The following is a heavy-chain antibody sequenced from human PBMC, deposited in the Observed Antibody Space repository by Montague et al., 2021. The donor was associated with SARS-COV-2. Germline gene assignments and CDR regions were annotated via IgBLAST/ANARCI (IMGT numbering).Heavy chain of an antibody. CDR2: ISGDGGST. D-gene: IGHD2-2*01. V-gene: IGHV3-43*02. CDR1: GFTFDDYA. Sequence: SLRLSCAASGFTFDDYAMHWVRQAPGKGLEWVSLISGDGGSTYYSDSVKGLFTISRDNSKNSLYLQMNSLRTEDTALYYCAKDNFYCSSTSCYRLYYYYYMDVWGKGTTVTVSS. J-gene: IGHJ6*03. CDR3: AKDNFYCSSTSCYRLYYYYYMDV.